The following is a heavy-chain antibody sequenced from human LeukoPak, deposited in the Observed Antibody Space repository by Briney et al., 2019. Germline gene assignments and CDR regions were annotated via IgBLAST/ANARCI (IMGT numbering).Heavy chain of an antibody. CDR2: INTYNGNT. J-gene: IGHJ4*02. Sequence: GATVKVSCKASGYTFTNYGIGWVRQAPGQGLEWMGWINTYNGNTNNARNFQDRVTMTADTSTSTAYLEMRGLRSDDTAVYYCARGLTGGMDCDYWGQGTLVTVSS. CDR3: ARGLTGGMDCDY. CDR1: GYTFTNYG. D-gene: IGHD7-27*01. V-gene: IGHV1-18*01.